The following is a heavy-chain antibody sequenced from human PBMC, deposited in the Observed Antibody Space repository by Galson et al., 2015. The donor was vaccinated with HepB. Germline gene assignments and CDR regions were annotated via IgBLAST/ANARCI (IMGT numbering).Heavy chain of an antibody. J-gene: IGHJ4*02. CDR1: GGTFSSYA. V-gene: IGHV1-69*06. Sequence: SVKVSCKASGGTFSSYAISWVRQAPGQGLEWMGGIIPIFGTANYAQKFQGRVTITADKSTSTAYMELSSLRSEDTAVYYCARSPYYYDSSGYYWIWGQGTLVTVSS. CDR2: IIPIFGTA. CDR3: ARSPYYYDSSGYYWI. D-gene: IGHD3-22*01.